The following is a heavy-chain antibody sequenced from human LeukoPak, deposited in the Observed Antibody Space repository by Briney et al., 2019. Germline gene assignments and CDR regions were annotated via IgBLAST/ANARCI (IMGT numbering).Heavy chain of an antibody. J-gene: IGHJ5*01. CDR2: ISSSGGAV. D-gene: IGHD3-10*01. V-gene: IGHV3-48*03. Sequence: GGSLRLSCAASGFTFSTYEMNWVRQAPGKGLEYVSYISSSGGAVYYADSVKGRFTVSRDSGKNSLYLQMNGLRAEDTAIYFCARMDYSGNWPDYWGQGTLVTVS. CDR3: ARMDYSGNWPDY. CDR1: GFTFSTYE.